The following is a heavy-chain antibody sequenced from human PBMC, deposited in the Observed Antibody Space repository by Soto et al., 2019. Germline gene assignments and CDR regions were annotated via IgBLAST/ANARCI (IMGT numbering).Heavy chain of an antibody. CDR2: ISYDGSNK. CDR3: ARWAPLYYDFWSGYSNYYYMDV. V-gene: IGHV3-30*03. CDR1: GFTFSSYG. Sequence: PGGSLRLSCAASGFTFSSYGMHWVRQAPGKGLEWVAVISYDGSNKYYADSVKGRVTMTRNTSISTAYMELSSLRSEDTAVYYCARWAPLYYDFWSGYSNYYYMDVWGKGTTVTVSS. J-gene: IGHJ6*03. D-gene: IGHD3-3*01.